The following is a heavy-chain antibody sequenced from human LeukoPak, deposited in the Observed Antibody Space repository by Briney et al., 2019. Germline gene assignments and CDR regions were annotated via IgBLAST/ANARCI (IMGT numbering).Heavy chain of an antibody. V-gene: IGHV3-15*01. CDR1: GFTFSNAW. J-gene: IGHJ3*02. CDR2: IKSKTDGGTA. CDR3: TTYDFWSVSYAFDI. Sequence: GGSLRLSCAASGFTFSNAWMSWVRQAPGKGLEWVGRIKSKTDGGTADYAAPVKGRFAISRDDSKNTLYLQMNSLKTEDTAVYYCTTYDFWSVSYAFDIWGQGTMVTVSS. D-gene: IGHD3-3*01.